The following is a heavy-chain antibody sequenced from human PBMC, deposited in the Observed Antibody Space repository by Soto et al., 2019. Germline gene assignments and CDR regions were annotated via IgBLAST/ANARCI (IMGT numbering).Heavy chain of an antibody. V-gene: IGHV1-69*08. J-gene: IGHJ6*02. D-gene: IGHD2-2*01. Sequence: QVQLVQSGAEVKKPGSSVKVSCKASGGTFSRYSMTLVRQAPGHGLEWIGRIIPIFGIPSYAQKFQGRVTITADESTSTAYMELSSLRSDDTAVYYCAREDRDRETGLVPAAIDGMDVWGQGTTVTVSS. CDR2: IIPIFGIP. CDR1: GGTFSRYS. CDR3: AREDRDRETGLVPAAIDGMDV.